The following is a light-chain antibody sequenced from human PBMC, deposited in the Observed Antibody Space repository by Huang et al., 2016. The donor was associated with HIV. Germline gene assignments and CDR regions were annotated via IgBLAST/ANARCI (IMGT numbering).Light chain of an antibody. Sequence: DIQMTQFPSSLSAFVGDRVTITCRSSQSISSYLNWYQQKPGKAPKLLNYASSSLQSGVPSRFSGSGSWTDYTLTISRLQPGDLATYYCQQSYSTPITFGQETRLEMK. CDR2: ASS. V-gene: IGKV1-39*01. CDR1: QSISSY. CDR3: QQSYSTPIT. J-gene: IGKJ5*01.